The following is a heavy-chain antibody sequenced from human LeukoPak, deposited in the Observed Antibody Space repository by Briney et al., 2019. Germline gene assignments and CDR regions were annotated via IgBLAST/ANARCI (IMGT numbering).Heavy chain of an antibody. V-gene: IGHV3-11*04. J-gene: IGHJ4*02. CDR2: ISSSGSTI. D-gene: IGHD7-27*01. CDR3: ARDSDWGSLDY. Sequence: GGSLRLSCAASGFTFSDYYMSWIRQAPGKGLEWVSYISSSGSTIYYADSVKGRFTISRDNSKNTLYLQMNSLRAEDTAVYYCARDSDWGSLDYWGQGTLVTVSS. CDR1: GFTFSDYY.